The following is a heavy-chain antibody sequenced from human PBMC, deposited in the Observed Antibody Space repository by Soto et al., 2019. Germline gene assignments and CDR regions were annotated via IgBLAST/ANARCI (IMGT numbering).Heavy chain of an antibody. V-gene: IGHV3-72*01. CDR1: GFTFSDHY. Sequence: EVQLVESGGGLVQPGGSLRLSCAASGFTFSDHYMDWVRQAPGKGLEWVGRTRNKANSYTTDYAASVKGRFTISRDDSKNSLYLQMNSLKTEDMAVYYCVRLAHFNYYYYMDVWRKGTTVTVSS. CDR3: VRLAHFNYYYYMDV. D-gene: IGHD2-21*01. CDR2: TRNKANSYTT. J-gene: IGHJ6*03.